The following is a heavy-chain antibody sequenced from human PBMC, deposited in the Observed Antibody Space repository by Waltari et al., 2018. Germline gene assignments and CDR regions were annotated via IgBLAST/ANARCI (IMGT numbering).Heavy chain of an antibody. V-gene: IGHV1-24*01. CDR1: GYTFTELS. J-gene: IGHJ4*02. Sequence: QVQLVQSGAEVKKPGASVKVSCKVSGYTFTELSIDWVRQAPGKGLEWMGTFNPEDDETIFAQKFQGRVTMTEDTSTDTAYMELSSLRSEDTAVYYCATGLSVVVGFDYWGQGTLVTVSS. CDR3: ATGLSVVVGFDY. D-gene: IGHD2-15*01. CDR2: FNPEDDET.